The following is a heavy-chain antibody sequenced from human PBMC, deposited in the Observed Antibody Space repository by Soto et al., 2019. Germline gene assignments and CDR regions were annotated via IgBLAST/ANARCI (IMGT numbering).Heavy chain of an antibody. CDR2: ISNSGSTI. V-gene: IGHV3-11*01. Sequence: GGSLRLSCAPSGFTFSDCCMSWIRQAPGKGLEWVSYISNSGSTIYHIDSVKGRFTITRDNAKNSLYLQMNSLRGEDTALYYCARVNYDSSGLPRAYDIWGQGTMVTVSS. D-gene: IGHD3-22*01. J-gene: IGHJ3*02. CDR3: ARVNYDSSGLPRAYDI. CDR1: GFTFSDCC.